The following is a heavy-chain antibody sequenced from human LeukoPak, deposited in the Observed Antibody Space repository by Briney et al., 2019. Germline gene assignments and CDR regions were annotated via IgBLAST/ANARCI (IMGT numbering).Heavy chain of an antibody. D-gene: IGHD3-16*01. Sequence: GKSLRLSCAASGFYFNSYDMHWVRQAPGKGLEWVAVISYDGSNKYYADSVKGRFTISRDNSKITLYLQMNSLTAADTAVYYCAKDRGPMGLTEGFDYWGQGTLVTVSS. V-gene: IGHV3-30*18. J-gene: IGHJ4*02. CDR2: ISYDGSNK. CDR3: AKDRGPMGLTEGFDY. CDR1: GFYFNSYD.